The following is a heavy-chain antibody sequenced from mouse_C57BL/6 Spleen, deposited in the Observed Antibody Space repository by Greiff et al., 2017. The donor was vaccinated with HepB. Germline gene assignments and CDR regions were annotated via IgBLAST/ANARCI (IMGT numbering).Heavy chain of an antibody. D-gene: IGHD1-1*01. CDR3: AKIYYGSSPWFAY. V-gene: IGHV14-2*01. J-gene: IGHJ3*01. Sequence: VQLKQSGAELVKPGASVKLSCTASGFNIKDYYMHWVKQRTEQGLEWIGRIDPEDGETKYDPKFQGKATITADTSSNTAYLQLSSLTSEDTAVYYCAKIYYGSSPWFAYWGQGTLVTVSA. CDR1: GFNIKDYY. CDR2: IDPEDGET.